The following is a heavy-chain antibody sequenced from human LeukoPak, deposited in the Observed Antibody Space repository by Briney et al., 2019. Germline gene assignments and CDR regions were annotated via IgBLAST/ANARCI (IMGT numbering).Heavy chain of an antibody. V-gene: IGHV3-74*01. CDR1: GFTFTSYW. Sequence: GGSLRLSCAASGFTFTSYWMHWVRQAPGKGLVWVSRVSSDGSSTRYADSVKGRFTISRDNAKNTLYLQMNSLRAEDTAVYYCAKSLRIAAAVKPYYFDYWGQGTLVTVSS. CDR3: AKSLRIAAAVKPYYFDY. CDR2: VSSDGSST. J-gene: IGHJ4*02. D-gene: IGHD6-13*01.